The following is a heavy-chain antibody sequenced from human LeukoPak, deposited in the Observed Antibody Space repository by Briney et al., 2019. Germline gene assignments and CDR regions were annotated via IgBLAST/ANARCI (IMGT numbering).Heavy chain of an antibody. CDR3: ARASSGWYFHYYYYMDV. CDR2: IKQDGSEK. Sequence: GGSLRLSCAASGFTFSGYWMSWVRQAPGKGLEWVANIKQDGSEKYYVDSVKGRFTISRDNAKNSLYLQMNSLRAEDTAVYYCARASSGWYFHYYYYMDVWGKGTTVTVSS. V-gene: IGHV3-7*04. D-gene: IGHD6-19*01. J-gene: IGHJ6*03. CDR1: GFTFSGYW.